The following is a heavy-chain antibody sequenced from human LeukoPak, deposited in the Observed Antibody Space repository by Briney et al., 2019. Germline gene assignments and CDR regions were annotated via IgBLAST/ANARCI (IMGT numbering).Heavy chain of an antibody. Sequence: AGGSLRLSCAASGFSFSDYEMHWVRQAPGKGVEWISDIISGGTTPYYADSVKGRFTTSRDNSQKSLYLQMNRLRVEDTAVYYFTTRTVASNFDYWGEGPLVTVLS. V-gene: IGHV3-48*03. CDR1: GFSFSDYE. D-gene: IGHD6-19*01. J-gene: IGHJ4*02. CDR2: IISGGTTP. CDR3: TTRTVASNFDY.